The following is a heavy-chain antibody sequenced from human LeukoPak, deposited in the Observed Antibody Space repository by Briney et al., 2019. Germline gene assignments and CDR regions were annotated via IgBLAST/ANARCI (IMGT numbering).Heavy chain of an antibody. J-gene: IGHJ4*02. Sequence: GGSLRLSCAASGFTVSSNYMSWVRQAPGKGLEWVSVIYSGGSTYYADSVKGRFTISRDNSKNTLYLQMNSLRAEDTAVYYCAREHYYDSSGRTYAFDIWGQGTLVTVSS. CDR2: IYSGGST. CDR3: AREHYYDSSGRTYAFDI. V-gene: IGHV3-66*02. D-gene: IGHD3-22*01. CDR1: GFTVSSNY.